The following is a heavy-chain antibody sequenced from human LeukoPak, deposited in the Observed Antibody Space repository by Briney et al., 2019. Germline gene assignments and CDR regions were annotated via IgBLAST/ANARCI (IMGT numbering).Heavy chain of an antibody. CDR1: GFTFRTYW. CDR2: IKSDGST. J-gene: IGHJ1*01. CDR3: ARAPSDIGGYYPVYFRH. Sequence: GGSLRLSCAASGFTFRTYWMHWVRQAPGKGLVWVSRIKSDGSTNYADSVKGRFTISRDNAKNTVSLQMNSLRPEDTGVYYGARAPSDIGGYYPVYFRHWGQGTLVTVSS. V-gene: IGHV3-74*01. D-gene: IGHD3-22*01.